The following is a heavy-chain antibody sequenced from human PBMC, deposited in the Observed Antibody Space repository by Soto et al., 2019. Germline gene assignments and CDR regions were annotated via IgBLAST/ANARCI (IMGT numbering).Heavy chain of an antibody. CDR2: ISAGGKTK. CDR1: GFTLSNIG. Sequence: VQLVESGGGVVQPGTSLRLACAASGFTLSNIGMLWVRQAPGKGLEWVAVISAGGKTKYYADAVKGRFTISRDNSKNTLFLQMNSLRTEDTAVYYCAKESGGERYAAYFDLWGQGTLVTVSA. CDR3: AKESGGERYAAYFDL. V-gene: IGHV3-30*18. D-gene: IGHD2-21*01. J-gene: IGHJ4*02.